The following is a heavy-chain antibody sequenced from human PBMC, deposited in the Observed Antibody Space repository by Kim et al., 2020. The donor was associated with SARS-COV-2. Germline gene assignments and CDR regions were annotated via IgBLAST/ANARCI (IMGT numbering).Heavy chain of an antibody. CDR3: ARGPYSGSYYYYGMDV. Sequence: SETLSLTCAVYGGSFSGYYWSWIRQPPGKGLEWIGEINHSGSTNYNPSLKSRVTISVDTSKNQFSLKLSSVTAADTAVYYCARGPYSGSYYYYGMDVWGQGTTVTVSS. CDR2: INHSGST. CDR1: GGSFSGYY. D-gene: IGHD1-26*01. V-gene: IGHV4-34*01. J-gene: IGHJ6*02.